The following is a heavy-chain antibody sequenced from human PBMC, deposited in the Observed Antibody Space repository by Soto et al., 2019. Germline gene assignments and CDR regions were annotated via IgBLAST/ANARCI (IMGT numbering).Heavy chain of an antibody. CDR2: ISAYNGHT. J-gene: IGHJ4*02. CDR3: ARDCPPPRE. Sequence: QVQLVQSGAEVKKPGASVKVSCKASGYTFTSYYISWVRQAPGQGLEWMGWISAYNGHTNYAQKLQGRVTMATDTSTGTAYMELRGLRTDDTAVYYCARDCPPPREWGQGTLVTVSS. V-gene: IGHV1-18*01. CDR1: GYTFTSYY.